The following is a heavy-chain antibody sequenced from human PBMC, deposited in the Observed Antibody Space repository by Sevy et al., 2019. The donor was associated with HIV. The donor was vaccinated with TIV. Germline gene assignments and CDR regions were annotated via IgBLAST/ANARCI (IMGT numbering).Heavy chain of an antibody. Sequence: ASVKVSCKVSGYTLTKLSIHWVRQAPGKGLEWMGYFDPQDGETIYAQRFQGRLTMTVDTSTDTAYMELSSLTSEDTAVYYCATVGLRYYSGSSSYEGHWLDSWGQGTQVTVSS. CDR2: FDPQDGET. J-gene: IGHJ5*01. D-gene: IGHD2-15*01. CDR1: GYTLTKLS. CDR3: ATVGLRYYSGSSSYEGHWLDS. V-gene: IGHV1-24*01.